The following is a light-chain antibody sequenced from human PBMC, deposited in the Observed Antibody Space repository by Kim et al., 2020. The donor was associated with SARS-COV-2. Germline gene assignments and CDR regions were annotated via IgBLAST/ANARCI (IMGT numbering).Light chain of an antibody. J-gene: IGLJ2*01. CDR2: DVS. Sequence: QSALTQPRSVSGSPGQSVTISCTGTSSDVGGSNFVSWHQQHPGRAPKLMIYDVSTRPSGVPDRFSGSKSDNTASLTISGLQAEDEADYYCCAYAGSNTLLFGGGTKLTVL. CDR1: SSDVGGSNF. CDR3: CAYAGSNTLL. V-gene: IGLV2-11*01.